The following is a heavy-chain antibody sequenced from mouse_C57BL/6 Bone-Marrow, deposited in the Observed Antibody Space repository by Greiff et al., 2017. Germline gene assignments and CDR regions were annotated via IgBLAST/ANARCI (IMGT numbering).Heavy chain of an antibody. CDR2: ISSGGSYT. CDR1: GFTFSSYG. CDR3: ARRFYFDY. Sequence: EVQVVESGGDLVKPGGSLKLSCAASGFTFSSYGMSWVRQTPDKRLEWVATISSGGSYTYYPDSVKGRFIISRDNAKNTLYLQMSSLKSEDTAMYYCARRFYFDYWGQGTTLTVSS. V-gene: IGHV5-6*01. J-gene: IGHJ2*01.